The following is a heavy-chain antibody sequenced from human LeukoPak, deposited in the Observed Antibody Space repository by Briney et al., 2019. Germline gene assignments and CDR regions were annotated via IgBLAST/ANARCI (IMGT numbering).Heavy chain of an antibody. V-gene: IGHV3-21*01. J-gene: IGHJ4*02. CDR3: ARERTTRDGYNSCFDY. Sequence: PGGSLRLSCAASGFTFSSYSMNWVRQAPGKGLEWVSSISSSSSYIYYADSVKGRFTISRDNAKNSLYLQMNSLRAEDTAVYYCARERTTRDGYNSCFDYWGQGTLVTVSS. CDR2: ISSSSSYI. CDR1: GFTFSSYS. D-gene: IGHD5-24*01.